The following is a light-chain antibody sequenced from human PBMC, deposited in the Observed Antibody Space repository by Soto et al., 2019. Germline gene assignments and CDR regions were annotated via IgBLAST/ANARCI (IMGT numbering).Light chain of an antibody. J-gene: IGKJ4*01. CDR2: GAS. Sequence: EIVMTQSPATLSVSPGERATLSCRASQSVNIYLAWYQQKPGQAPRLLIFGASYRATGIPARFSGSGSGTEFNLTISSLQSEDFAVYFCQQDDDWLRLTFGGGTNVEIK. CDR3: QQDDDWLRLT. V-gene: IGKV3D-15*01. CDR1: QSVNIY.